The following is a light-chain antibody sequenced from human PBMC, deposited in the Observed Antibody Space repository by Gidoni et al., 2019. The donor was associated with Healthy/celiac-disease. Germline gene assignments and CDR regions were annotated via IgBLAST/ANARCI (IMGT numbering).Light chain of an antibody. Sequence: EIVLTQSPATLSLSPGERATLSCRASQSVSSYLAWYPPKPGQAPRLLIYDASNRATGIPARFSCSGSGTDFTLTISSLEPEDFAVYYCQQRSNWPRTFGQGTKVEIK. CDR1: QSVSSY. CDR2: DAS. CDR3: QQRSNWPRT. J-gene: IGKJ1*01. V-gene: IGKV3-11*01.